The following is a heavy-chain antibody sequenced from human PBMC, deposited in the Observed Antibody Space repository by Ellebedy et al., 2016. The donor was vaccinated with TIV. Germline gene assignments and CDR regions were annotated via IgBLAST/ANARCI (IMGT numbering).Heavy chain of an antibody. Sequence: ASVKVSCXASGYTFTGYYMHWVRQAPGQGLEWMGWINPNSGGTNYAQKFQGRVTMTRDTSISTAYMELSRLRSDDTAVYYCARAGGSSTGYSSGWGGAGYYYYGMDVWGQGTTVTVSS. V-gene: IGHV1-2*02. J-gene: IGHJ6*02. CDR2: INPNSGGT. CDR1: GYTFTGYY. CDR3: ARAGGSSTGYSSGWGGAGYYYYGMDV. D-gene: IGHD6-19*01.